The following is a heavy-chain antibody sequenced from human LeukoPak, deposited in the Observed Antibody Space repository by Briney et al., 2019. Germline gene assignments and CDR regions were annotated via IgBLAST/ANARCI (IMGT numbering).Heavy chain of an antibody. V-gene: IGHV1-18*01. CDR2: ISAYNGNT. D-gene: IGHD3-10*01. Sequence: ASVKVSCKASGYTFTSYGISWVRQAPGQGLEWMGWISAYNGNTNYAQKFQGRVTMTRDTSISTAYMELSRLRSDDTAVYYCARQPPHYGSGSYYIDYWGQGTLVTVSS. CDR1: GYTFTSYG. CDR3: ARQPPHYGSGSYYIDY. J-gene: IGHJ4*02.